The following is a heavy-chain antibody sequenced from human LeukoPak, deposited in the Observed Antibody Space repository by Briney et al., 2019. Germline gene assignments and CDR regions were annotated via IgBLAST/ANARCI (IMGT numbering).Heavy chain of an antibody. Sequence: GRSLRLSCAASGFTFSSYAMHWVRQAPGKGLEWVAVISYDGSNKYYADSVKGRFTISRDNSKNTLYLQMNSLRAEDTAVYYCARVIRKPYCGGDCYQRPLDYWGQGTLVTVSS. D-gene: IGHD2-21*01. CDR1: GFTFSSYA. CDR3: ARVIRKPYCGGDCYQRPLDY. V-gene: IGHV3-30-3*01. J-gene: IGHJ4*02. CDR2: ISYDGSNK.